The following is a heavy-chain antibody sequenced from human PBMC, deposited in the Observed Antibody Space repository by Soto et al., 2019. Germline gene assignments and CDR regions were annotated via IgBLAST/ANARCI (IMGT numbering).Heavy chain of an antibody. CDR2: IIPIFGTA. D-gene: IGHD3-22*01. CDR3: ARGYYYDSSGYYSNAYYFDY. V-gene: IGHV1-69*01. J-gene: IGHJ4*02. Sequence: QVQLVQSGAEVKKPGSSVKVSCNACGGTFSSYAISWVRQAPGQGLEWMGGIIPIFGTANYAQKFQGRVTITADESTSTAYMELSSLRSEDTAVYYCARGYYYDSSGYYSNAYYFDYWGQGTLVTVSS. CDR1: GGTFSSYA.